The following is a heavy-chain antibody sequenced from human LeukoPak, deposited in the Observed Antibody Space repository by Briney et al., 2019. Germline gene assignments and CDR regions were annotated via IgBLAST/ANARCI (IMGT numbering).Heavy chain of an antibody. CDR2: IYHSGSI. CDR3: ARDRIYGSGSDHFDY. Sequence: SETLSLTCTVSGYSIRSGYYWGWIRQPPGKGLEWIGSIYHSGSIYHNPSLRSRVTISVDTSKNQFSLKLSSVTAADTAVYYCARDRIYGSGSDHFDYWGQGTLVTVSS. J-gene: IGHJ4*02. CDR1: GYSIRSGYY. D-gene: IGHD3-10*01. V-gene: IGHV4-38-2*02.